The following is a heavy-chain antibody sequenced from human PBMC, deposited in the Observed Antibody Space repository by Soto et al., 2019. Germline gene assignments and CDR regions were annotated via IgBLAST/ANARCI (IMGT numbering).Heavy chain of an antibody. CDR1: GGSFSGYY. CDR2: INHSGST. J-gene: IGHJ2*01. D-gene: IGHD4-17*01. CDR3: ARGLRRDARGWYFDL. V-gene: IGHV4-34*01. Sequence: QVQLQQWGAGLLKPSETLSLTCAVYGGSFSGYYWSWIRQPPGKGLEWIGEINHSGSTNYSPSLKSRVTISVDTSKNQFSLKLSYVTAEDTAVYYCARGLRRDARGWYFDLWGRGTLVTVSS.